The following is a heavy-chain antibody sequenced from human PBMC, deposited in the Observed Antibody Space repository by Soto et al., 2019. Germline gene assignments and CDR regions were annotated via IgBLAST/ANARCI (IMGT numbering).Heavy chain of an antibody. V-gene: IGHV3-21*01. Sequence: EVQVVESGGGLVKPGGALRVSCAASGFTFSEYSFLWVRQAPGKGLEWLSFIANGDNHIFYSDSVKCRFTISRDNDTNSVYLQLNSLRADDSAVYYCARENGHCTDSCYRGAFDICGQGTMVTVSS. J-gene: IGHJ3*02. D-gene: IGHD2-15*01. CDR2: IANGDNHI. CDR1: GFTFSEYS. CDR3: ARENGHCTDSCYRGAFDI.